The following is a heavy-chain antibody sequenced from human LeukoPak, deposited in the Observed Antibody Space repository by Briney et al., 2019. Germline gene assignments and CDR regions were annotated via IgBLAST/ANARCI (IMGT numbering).Heavy chain of an antibody. Sequence: PGGSLRLSCAASGFTFSSYGMHWVRQAPGKGLEWVAVIWYDGSNKYYADSVKGRFTISRDNSKNTLYLQMNSLRAEDTAVYYCARDPHRMIVGATTAVLAFDIWGQGTMVTVSS. CDR3: ARDPHRMIVGATTAVLAFDI. CDR1: GFTFSSYG. D-gene: IGHD1-26*01. CDR2: IWYDGSNK. V-gene: IGHV3-33*01. J-gene: IGHJ3*02.